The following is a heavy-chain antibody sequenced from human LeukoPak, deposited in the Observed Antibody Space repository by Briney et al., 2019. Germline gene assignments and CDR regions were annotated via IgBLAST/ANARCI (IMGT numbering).Heavy chain of an antibody. V-gene: IGHV4-30-4*01. CDR3: ASARSGEYQLLSDY. Sequence: PSETLSLTCTVSGGSISSGDYYWSWIRQPPGKGLEWIGYIYYSGSTYYNPSLKSRVTISVDTSKNQFSLKLSSVTAADTAVYYCASARSGEYQLLSDYRGQGTLVTVSS. J-gene: IGHJ4*02. CDR1: GGSISSGDYY. D-gene: IGHD2-2*01. CDR2: IYYSGST.